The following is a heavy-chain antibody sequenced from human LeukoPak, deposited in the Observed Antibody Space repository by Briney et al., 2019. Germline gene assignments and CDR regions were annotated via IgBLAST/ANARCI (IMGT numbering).Heavy chain of an antibody. V-gene: IGHV4-34*01. CDR1: GGSFSGYY. J-gene: IGHJ5*02. CDR2: INHSGST. D-gene: IGHD1-26*01. Sequence: SETLSLTCAVYGGSFSGYYWSWIRQPPGKGLEWIGEINHSGSTNYNPSLKSRVTISVDTSKNQFSLKLSSVTAADTAVYYCAREIVGATGDWFDPWGQGTLVTVSS. CDR3: AREIVGATGDWFDP.